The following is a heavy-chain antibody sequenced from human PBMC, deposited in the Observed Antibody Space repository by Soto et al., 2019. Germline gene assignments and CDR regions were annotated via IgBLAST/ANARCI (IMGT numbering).Heavy chain of an antibody. Sequence: PGGSLRLSCAASGFTFSTYWMSWVRQAPGKGLEWVATIRQDGSEKHCVDSVKGRFTISRDNAKNALYMQMNSLRAEDMAVYFCARGIKVGKTGYYFDFWGQGTLVTVSS. D-gene: IGHD1-1*01. CDR2: IRQDGSEK. CDR3: ARGIKVGKTGYYFDF. CDR1: GFTFSTYW. V-gene: IGHV3-7*01. J-gene: IGHJ4*02.